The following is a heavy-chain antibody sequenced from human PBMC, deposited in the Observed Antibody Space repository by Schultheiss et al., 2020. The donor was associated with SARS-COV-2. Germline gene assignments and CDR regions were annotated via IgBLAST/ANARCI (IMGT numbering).Heavy chain of an antibody. CDR2: INVGKGNT. J-gene: IGHJ6*04. D-gene: IGHD4-17*01. Sequence: ASVKVSCKAPGYTLTTDAVHWVCQAPGQRLEWMGSINVGKGNTKCAEKFQGRVTMTRDTSTSTVYMELSSLRSEDTAVYYCASSNMTTVTTDVWGKGTTVTVSS. V-gene: IGHV1-3*01. CDR3: ASSNMTTVTTDV. CDR1: GYTLTTDA.